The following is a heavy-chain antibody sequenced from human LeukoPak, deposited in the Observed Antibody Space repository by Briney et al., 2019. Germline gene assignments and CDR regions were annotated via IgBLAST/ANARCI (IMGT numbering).Heavy chain of an antibody. CDR1: GGTFSSYA. J-gene: IGHJ6*03. CDR2: IIPIFGTA. CDR3: GGSNWYSRYYYMDV. D-gene: IGHD6-13*01. Sequence: ASVKVSCKASGGTFSSYAISWVRQAPGQGLEWMGGIIPIFGTANYAQKFQGRVTITADKSTSTAYMELSSLRSEDTAVYYCGGSNWYSRYYYMDVWGKGTTVTVSS. V-gene: IGHV1-69*06.